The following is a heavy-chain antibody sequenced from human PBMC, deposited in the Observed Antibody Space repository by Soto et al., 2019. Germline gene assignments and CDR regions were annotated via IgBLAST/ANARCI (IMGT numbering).Heavy chain of an antibody. CDR1: GYRFTSYW. CDR2: IYPGDSYT. D-gene: IGHD1-26*01. V-gene: IGHV5-51*01. J-gene: IGHJ1*01. CDR3: APREVRGTCDN. Sequence: VESLKISCKGSGYRFTSYWIGWVRQMPWKGLEWMGIIYPGDSYTRYSPSFQGQVTISADKSISTAYLQWSSLKASDTAMYYCAPREVRGTCDNWGQGTLVIDSA.